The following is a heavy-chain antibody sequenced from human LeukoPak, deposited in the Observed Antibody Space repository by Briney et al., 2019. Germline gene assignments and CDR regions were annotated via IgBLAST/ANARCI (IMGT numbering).Heavy chain of an antibody. V-gene: IGHV3-23*01. CDR2: IIGNGINT. J-gene: IGHJ4*02. Sequence: GGSLSLSCATSGFTFNTYAMNWVRQAPGKGLEWVSIIIGNGINTYYAESVKGRFTISRDDSKNTLYLQMNSLRADNTAIYDCARGVSDWGQGTLVTVAS. D-gene: IGHD3-16*01. CDR3: ARGVSD. CDR1: GFTFNTYA.